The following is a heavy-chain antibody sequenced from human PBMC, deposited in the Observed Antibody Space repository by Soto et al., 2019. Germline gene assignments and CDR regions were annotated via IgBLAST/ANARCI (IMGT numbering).Heavy chain of an antibody. CDR3: AREGGAPYYYDGMDV. Sequence: QVQLVQSGAEVKKPGASVKVSCKASGYTFTRSGISWVRQAPGQGPEWMGWISSYNGDTNYAQTFQGRVTMTTDTSTSTAYMERRSLRSDDTAGYYCAREGGAPYYYDGMDVWGQGTPVTVSS. CDR2: ISSYNGDT. J-gene: IGHJ6*02. V-gene: IGHV1-18*01. CDR1: GYTFTRSG. D-gene: IGHD3-10*01.